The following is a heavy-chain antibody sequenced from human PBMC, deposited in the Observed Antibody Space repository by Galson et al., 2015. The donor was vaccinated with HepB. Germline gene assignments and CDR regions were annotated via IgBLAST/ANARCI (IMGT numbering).Heavy chain of an antibody. V-gene: IGHV3-48*02. Sequence: SLRLSCAASGFTFSSYSMNWVRQAPGKGLEWVSYISSSSSTIYYADSVKGRFPISRDNAKNSLYLQMNSLRDEDTAVYYCARDNLSAISWSVYYYYYGMDVWGQGTTVTVSS. CDR3: ARDNLSAISWSVYYYYYGMDV. CDR1: GFTFSSYS. J-gene: IGHJ6*02. CDR2: ISSSSSTI. D-gene: IGHD6-13*01.